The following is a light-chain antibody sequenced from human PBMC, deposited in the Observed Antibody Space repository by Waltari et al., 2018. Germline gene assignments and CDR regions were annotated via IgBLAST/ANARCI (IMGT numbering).Light chain of an antibody. V-gene: IGLV3-19*01. CDR1: SLRRYY. J-gene: IGLJ2*01. CDR2: GNN. Sequence: STELTQDSSVSVALGQTVKITCQGDSLRRYYASWYQQKSGQAPLLVVFGNNNRPSGIPERFSGSSSGNAASLTITGARVEDEADYYCDSWDTSGTHLLFGGGTRLTVL. CDR3: DSWDTSGTHLL.